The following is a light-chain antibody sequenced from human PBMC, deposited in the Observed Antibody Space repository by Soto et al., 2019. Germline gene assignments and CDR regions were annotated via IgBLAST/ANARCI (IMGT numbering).Light chain of an antibody. Sequence: QSALTQPRSVSGSPGQSVTISCTGTSSDVGGYNYVSWYQQHLGKAPKLIICDVSKRPSGVPDRFSGSKSGNTASLTISGLQAEDEADYYCCSYAGGPYVFGTGTKVTVL. CDR3: CSYAGGPYV. V-gene: IGLV2-11*01. J-gene: IGLJ1*01. CDR2: DVS. CDR1: SSDVGGYNY.